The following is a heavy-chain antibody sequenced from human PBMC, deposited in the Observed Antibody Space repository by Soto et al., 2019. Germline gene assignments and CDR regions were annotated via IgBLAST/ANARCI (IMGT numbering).Heavy chain of an antibody. J-gene: IGHJ5*02. CDR3: ARRNGLGAGSPRTNNWFGT. D-gene: IGHD1-26*01. CDR1: GGTFSSYA. V-gene: IGHV1-69*13. CDR2: IIPSFGTS. Sequence: SVKVSCKASGGTFSSYAISWVRQAPGQGLEWMGGIIPSFGTSNYAQKFQGRVTITADESTSTAYMDLSSLRSEDPAVYYCARRNGLGAGSPRTNNWFGTWGEGTLV.